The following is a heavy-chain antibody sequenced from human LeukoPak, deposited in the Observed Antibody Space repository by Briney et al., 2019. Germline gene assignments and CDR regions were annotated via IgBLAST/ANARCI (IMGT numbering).Heavy chain of an antibody. CDR3: ARRDGDYVWGSYLLDY. CDR2: IYYSGST. CDR1: GGSISSSSYY. V-gene: IGHV4-39*01. Sequence: SETLSLTCTVSGGSISSSSYYWGWIRQPPGKGLEWIGSIYYSGSTYYNPSLKSRVTISVDTSKNQFSLKLSSVTAADTAVYYCARRDGDYVWGSYLLDYWGQGTLVTVSS. J-gene: IGHJ4*02. D-gene: IGHD3-16*02.